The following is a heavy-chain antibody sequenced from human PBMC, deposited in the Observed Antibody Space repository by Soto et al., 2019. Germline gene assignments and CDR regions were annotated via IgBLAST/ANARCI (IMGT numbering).Heavy chain of an antibody. CDR2: ISGSGGST. CDR3: AKDRAVYYYDSSGYYYY. Sequence: GSLRLSCAASGFTFSSYAMSWVRQAPGKGLEWVSAISGSGGSTYYADSVKGRFTISRDNSKNTLYLQMNSLRAEDTAVYYCAKDRAVYYYDSSGYYYYWGQGTLVTVSS. V-gene: IGHV3-23*01. J-gene: IGHJ4*02. CDR1: GFTFSSYA. D-gene: IGHD3-22*01.